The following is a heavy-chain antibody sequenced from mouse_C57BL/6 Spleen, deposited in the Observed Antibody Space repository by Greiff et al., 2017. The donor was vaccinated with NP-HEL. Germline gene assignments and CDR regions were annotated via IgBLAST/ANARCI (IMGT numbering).Heavy chain of an antibody. CDR3: ARPLGRGNAMDY. CDR2: IYSGTGYT. D-gene: IGHD4-1*01. Sequence: EVQLQQSGAELVRPGSSVKMSCKTSGYTFTSYGINWVKQRPGQGLDWIGYIYSGTGYTEYNEKFKGKATLTSDTSSSTAYMQLSSLTSEDSAIYFCARPLGRGNAMDYWGQGTSVTGSA. V-gene: IGHV1-58*01. J-gene: IGHJ4*01. CDR1: GYTFTSYG.